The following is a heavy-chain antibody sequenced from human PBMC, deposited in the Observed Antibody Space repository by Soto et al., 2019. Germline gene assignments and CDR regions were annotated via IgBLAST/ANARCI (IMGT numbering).Heavy chain of an antibody. CDR3: AGRVGATNYGMDV. CDR1: EFSVSSYY. Sequence: GGSLRLSCAASEFSVSSYYMNWVRLAAGEWLECVSTMYSGCSTYYADSVKVRFTISRDNSKNTLYLQMNNLRAEDTAVYYCAGRVGATNYGMDVWGQGTTVTVSS. CDR2: MYSGCST. D-gene: IGHD1-26*01. J-gene: IGHJ6*02. V-gene: IGHV3-66*01.